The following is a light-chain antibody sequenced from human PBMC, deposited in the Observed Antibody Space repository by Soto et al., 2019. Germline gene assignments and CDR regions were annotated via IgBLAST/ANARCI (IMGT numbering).Light chain of an antibody. J-gene: IGKJ3*01. CDR3: QHVYSTPFT. CDR2: GAS. V-gene: IGKV1-39*01. Sequence: DIQMTQSPSSLSASVGDRVTITCRASQSISNYLNWYQQKPGKAPKLLFYGASNLQSGVPSRFSGSGSGTYFTLTISSLQPEDFATYYCQHVYSTPFTFGPGTRVDIK. CDR1: QSISNY.